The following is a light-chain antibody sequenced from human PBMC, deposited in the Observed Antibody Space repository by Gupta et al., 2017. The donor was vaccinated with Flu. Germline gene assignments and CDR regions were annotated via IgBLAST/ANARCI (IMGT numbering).Light chain of an antibody. CDR1: QSISTN. Sequence: DIQMTQFPSSLSASVGDRVTITCRASQSISTNLTWYQQKPGKAPNLLIYGASNLQSGVPSNFSGSGXGTXFTLTSXGLQPEDFATYFCQNGHSTSWTFGXWTKVETK. V-gene: IGKV1-39*01. J-gene: IGKJ1*01. CDR2: GAS. CDR3: QNGHSTSWT.